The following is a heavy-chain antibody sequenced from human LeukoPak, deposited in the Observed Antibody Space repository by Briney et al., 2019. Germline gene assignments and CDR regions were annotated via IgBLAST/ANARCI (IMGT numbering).Heavy chain of an antibody. CDR2: IGGSGGST. Sequence: GGSLRLSCAAYGFTFSSYAMSWVRQAPGKGLKWVSAIGGSGGSTYYADSVKGRFTISRDNSKNTLYLQMNSLRAEDTAVYYCAKRPRNAYWYFDLWGRGTLVTVSS. V-gene: IGHV3-23*01. J-gene: IGHJ2*01. CDR1: GFTFSSYA. CDR3: AKRPRNAYWYFDL. D-gene: IGHD1-14*01.